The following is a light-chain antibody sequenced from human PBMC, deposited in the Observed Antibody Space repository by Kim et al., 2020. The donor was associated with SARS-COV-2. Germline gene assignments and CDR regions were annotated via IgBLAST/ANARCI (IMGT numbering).Light chain of an antibody. V-gene: IGLV1-51*01. CDR2: DNN. CDR3: GTWDSSLSGVV. J-gene: IGLJ3*02. Sequence: GQKVTISCAGGSSNIGSNYVSWYQQFPGRAPKLLIYDNNGRPSGIPDRFSGSKSGTSATLGITGLQTGDEADYYCGTWDSSLSGVVFGGGTKVTVL. CDR1: SSNIGSNY.